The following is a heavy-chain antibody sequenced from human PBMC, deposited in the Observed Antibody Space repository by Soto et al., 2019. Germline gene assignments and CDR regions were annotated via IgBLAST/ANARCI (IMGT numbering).Heavy chain of an antibody. CDR3: ARLRRGSSNDFDD. V-gene: IGHV4-39*01. CDR1: PGCLNRNTHY. Sequence: LPCTVAPGCLNRNTHYWRRLRKPTRKGLEWPGCIYYSGGTYCNPSLKSRVTISVDRSKNQFSLKLRSVTAADSAVYYCARLRRGSSNDFDDWRQGTLVP. CDR2: IYYSGGT. D-gene: IGHD6-13*01. J-gene: IGHJ4*02.